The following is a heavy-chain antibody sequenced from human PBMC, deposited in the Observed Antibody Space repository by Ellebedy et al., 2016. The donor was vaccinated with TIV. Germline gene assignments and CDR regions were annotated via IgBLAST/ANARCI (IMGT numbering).Heavy chain of an antibody. Sequence: SVKVSXXASGGTFSSYAISWVRQAPGQGLEWMGGIIPIFGTANYAQKFQGRVTITADESTSTAYMELSSLRSEDTAVYYCATGVSEPAAIGPGDWFNPWGQGTLVTVSS. J-gene: IGHJ5*02. CDR1: GGTFSSYA. CDR3: ATGVSEPAAIGPGDWFNP. D-gene: IGHD2-2*01. CDR2: IIPIFGTA. V-gene: IGHV1-69*13.